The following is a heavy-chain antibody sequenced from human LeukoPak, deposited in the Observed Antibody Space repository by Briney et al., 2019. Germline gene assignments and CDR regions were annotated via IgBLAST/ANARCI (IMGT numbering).Heavy chain of an antibody. CDR1: GFTFSSYA. Sequence: GGSLRLSCAASGFTFSSYAMIWVRQAPGQGLEWVSAISGSGGSTYYADSVKGRFTTSRDNSKNTLYLQMNSLRAEDTAVYYCAKEVGYDSSGYDDYWGQGTLVTVSS. V-gene: IGHV3-23*01. D-gene: IGHD3-22*01. CDR2: ISGSGGST. J-gene: IGHJ4*02. CDR3: AKEVGYDSSGYDDY.